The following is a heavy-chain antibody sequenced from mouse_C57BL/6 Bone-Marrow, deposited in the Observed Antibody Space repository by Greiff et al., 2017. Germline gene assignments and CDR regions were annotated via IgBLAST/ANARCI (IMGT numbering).Heavy chain of an antibody. V-gene: IGHV1-50*01. CDR3: ARPIYDDYEGGY. Sequence: VQLQQPGAELVKPGASVKLSCKASGYTFTSYWMQWVKQRPGQGLEWIAEIDPSDGYTNYNQKFKGKATFTVDTSSSTAYMQLSSLTSADSAVYYWARPIYDDYEGGYWGRGTSLTVSA. D-gene: IGHD2-4*01. CDR2: IDPSDGYT. J-gene: IGHJ2*03. CDR1: GYTFTSYW.